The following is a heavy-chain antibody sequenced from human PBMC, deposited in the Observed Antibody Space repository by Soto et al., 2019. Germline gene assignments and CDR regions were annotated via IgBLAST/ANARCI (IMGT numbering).Heavy chain of an antibody. CDR1: GFTFSSYG. CDR2: ISYDGSNK. V-gene: IGHV3-30*18. J-gene: IGHJ6*02. Sequence: QVQLVESGGGVVQPGRSLRLSCAASGFTFSSYGMHWVRQAPGKGLEWVAVISYDGSNKYYADSVKGRFTISRDNSKNTLDLQMNSLRAEDTAVYYCAKDLENYGGGYYYGMDVWGQGTTVTVSS. CDR3: AKDLENYGGGYYYGMDV. D-gene: IGHD4-17*01.